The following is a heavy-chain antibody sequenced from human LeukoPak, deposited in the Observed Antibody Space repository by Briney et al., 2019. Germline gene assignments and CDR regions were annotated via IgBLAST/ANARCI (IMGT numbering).Heavy chain of an antibody. D-gene: IGHD7-27*01. Sequence: PSETLSLTCTVSGGSISSSSYYWGWIRQPPGKGLEWIGSIYYSGSTYYNPSLESRVTISVDTSTNQFSLKLTSVTAADTAVYYCAREGKDWGFPDSLLYYMDVWGKGTTVTVSS. J-gene: IGHJ6*03. CDR3: AREGKDWGFPDSLLYYMDV. CDR2: IYYSGST. V-gene: IGHV4-39*02. CDR1: GGSISSSSYY.